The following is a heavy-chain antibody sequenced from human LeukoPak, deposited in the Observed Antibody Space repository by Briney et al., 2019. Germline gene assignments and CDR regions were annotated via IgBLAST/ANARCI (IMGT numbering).Heavy chain of an antibody. Sequence: ASVKVSCKASGCTFTSYDINWVRQATGQGLEWMGWMNPNSGNTGYAQKFQGRVTMTRNTSISTAYMELSSLRSEDTAVYYCARGRLWFGELWDWFDPWGQGTLVTVSS. CDR1: GCTFTSYD. V-gene: IGHV1-8*01. D-gene: IGHD3-10*01. CDR2: MNPNSGNT. J-gene: IGHJ5*02. CDR3: ARGRLWFGELWDWFDP.